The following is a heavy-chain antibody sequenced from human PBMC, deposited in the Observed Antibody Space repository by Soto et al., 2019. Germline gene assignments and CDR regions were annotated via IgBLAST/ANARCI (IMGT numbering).Heavy chain of an antibody. Sequence: QVQLVQSGAEVKKPGASVKVSCKASGYTFTSYGIRWVRHAPGQGLEWMGWISAYNGNPNYAQKLQGRVTMTTDTSTSTAYMELRSLRSDDTAVYYCARAAAASPQHYAFDIWGQGTMVTVSS. CDR3: ARAAAASPQHYAFDI. J-gene: IGHJ3*02. D-gene: IGHD6-13*01. V-gene: IGHV1-18*01. CDR1: GYTFTSYG. CDR2: ISAYNGNP.